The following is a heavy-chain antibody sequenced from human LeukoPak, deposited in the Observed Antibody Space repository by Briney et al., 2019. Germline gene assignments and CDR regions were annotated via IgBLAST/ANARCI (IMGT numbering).Heavy chain of an antibody. CDR3: ARDRKGAPGCAFDI. CDR1: GDSISGDNY. Sequence: SQTLSLTCSVSGDSISGDNYWSWIRQHPGKGLEWIGYIYSSGSTYYNPSLKSRSIISLDTSKNQFSLRLSSVTAADTAVYYCARDRKGAPGCAFDIWGQGTMVTVSS. J-gene: IGHJ3*02. D-gene: IGHD4/OR15-4a*01. V-gene: IGHV4-31*03. CDR2: IYSSGST.